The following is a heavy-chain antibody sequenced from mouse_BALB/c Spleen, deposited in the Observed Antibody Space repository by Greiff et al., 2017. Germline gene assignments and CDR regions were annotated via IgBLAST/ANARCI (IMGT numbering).Heavy chain of an antibody. CDR2: ISSGGST. CDR1: GFTFSSYA. J-gene: IGHJ4*01. CDR3: ARGSSGSSFYYAMDY. V-gene: IGHV5-6-5*01. Sequence: EVKVVESGGGLVKPGGSLKLSCAASGFTFSSYAMSWVRQTPEKRLEWVASISSGGSTYYPDSVKGRFTISRDNARNILYLQMSSLRSEDTAMYYCARGSSGSSFYYAMDYWGQGTSVTVSS. D-gene: IGHD1-1*01.